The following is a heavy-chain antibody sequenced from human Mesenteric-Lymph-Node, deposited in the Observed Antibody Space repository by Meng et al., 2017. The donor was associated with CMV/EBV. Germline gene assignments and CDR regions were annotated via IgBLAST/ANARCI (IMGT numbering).Heavy chain of an antibody. CDR2: IYWDDDH. CDR1: GFSPSTDGVG. J-gene: IGHJ4*02. Sequence: GFSPSTDGVGVGWIRQAPGKALEWLALIYWDDDHLYNPSLKSRLTATKDTSKNQVVLTMTNMDPVDTATYYCAHPRFTGYAMYYFDFWGQGTLVTVSS. V-gene: IGHV2-5*02. D-gene: IGHD5-12*01. CDR3: AHPRFTGYAMYYFDF.